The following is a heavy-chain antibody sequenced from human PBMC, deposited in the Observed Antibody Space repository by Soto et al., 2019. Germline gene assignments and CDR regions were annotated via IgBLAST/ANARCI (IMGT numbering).Heavy chain of an antibody. CDR2: INHTGGT. J-gene: IGHJ5*02. V-gene: IGHV4-34*01. Sequence: SETLSLTCAVYGGSVNGYYWNWIRQSPGKGLEWIGEINHTGGTHYNPSLKSRVTMSVDTSKNQFSLGLSSVTAADTAIYYCATRITVFGLLIPPFDPWGQGTQVTVSS. D-gene: IGHD3-3*01. CDR3: ATRITVFGLLIPPFDP. CDR1: GGSVNGYY.